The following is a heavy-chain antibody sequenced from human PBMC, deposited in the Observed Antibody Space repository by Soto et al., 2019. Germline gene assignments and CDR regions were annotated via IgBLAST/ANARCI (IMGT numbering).Heavy chain of an antibody. CDR2: ISSSGSTI. J-gene: IGHJ6*03. V-gene: IGHV3-11*01. CDR1: GFTFSDYY. Sequence: GGSLRLSCAASGFTFSDYYMSWIRQAPGKGLEWVSYISSSGSTIYYADSVKGRFTISRDNAKNSLYLQMNSLRAEDTAVYYYAREEGRGSSSFRYYCYYMDVWGKGTTVTVSS. CDR3: AREEGRGSSSFRYYCYYMDV. D-gene: IGHD6-6*01.